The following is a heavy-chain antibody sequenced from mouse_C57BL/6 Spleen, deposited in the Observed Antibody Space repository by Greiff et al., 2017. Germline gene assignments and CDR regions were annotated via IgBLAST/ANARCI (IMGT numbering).Heavy chain of an antibody. J-gene: IGHJ4*01. CDR2: IFPGNGGT. V-gene: IGHV1-75*01. Sequence: QVQLQQSGPELVKPGASVKISCKASGYTFTDYYINWVKQRPGQGLEWIGWIFPGNGGTYYNEKFKGKATLTVDKSSSTAYMQLNSLTSEDSSVCYCARGPVVGGYAMDYWGQGTSVTVSS. D-gene: IGHD1-1*01. CDR1: GYTFTDYY. CDR3: ARGPVVGGYAMDY.